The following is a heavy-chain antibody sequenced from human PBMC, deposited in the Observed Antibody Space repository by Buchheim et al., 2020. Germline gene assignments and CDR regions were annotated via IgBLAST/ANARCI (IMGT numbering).Heavy chain of an antibody. CDR1: GFTLSSHG. CDR2: ISYDGNAK. D-gene: IGHD6-19*01. J-gene: IGHJ5*02. V-gene: IGHV3-30*18. CDR3: AKDYYGSRWCSWFDP. Sequence: QVQLVESGGGVVQPGRSLRLSCEASGFTLSSHGMHWVRQATGKGLEWVAMISYDGNAKYYVDSVKGRFTISRDNSKNTLYLEMNSLRAEDTALYYCAKDYYGSRWCSWFDPWGQGT.